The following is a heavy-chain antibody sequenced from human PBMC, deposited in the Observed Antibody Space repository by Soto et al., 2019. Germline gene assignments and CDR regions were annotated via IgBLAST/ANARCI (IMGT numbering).Heavy chain of an antibody. CDR3: AIELEAAPNYYYGINV. CDR1: GYTFTGYY. V-gene: IGHV1-2*04. D-gene: IGHD6-6*01. J-gene: IGHJ6*02. Sequence: GASVKVSCKASGYTFTGYYMHWVRQAPGQGLERMGWINPNSGGTNYAQKFQGWVTMTRDTSISTAYMELSRLRSDDPAVYYCAIELEAAPNYYYGINVWCQGTAVTVSS. CDR2: INPNSGGT.